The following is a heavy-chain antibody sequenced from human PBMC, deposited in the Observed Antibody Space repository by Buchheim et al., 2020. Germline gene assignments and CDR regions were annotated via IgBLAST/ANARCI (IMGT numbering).Heavy chain of an antibody. Sequence: EVQVVESGGGLVQPGGSLTLSCVGSGFTFSGSAIHWVRQAPGKGLEWVGRIRSKAKSHATAYAASVKGRFTISRDDSENKAYLQMNSLKVEDTAVYYCTRRMMTTVVDYWGQGTL. CDR2: IRSKAKSHAT. CDR3: TRRMMTTVVDY. CDR1: GFTFSGSA. D-gene: IGHD4-23*01. J-gene: IGHJ4*01. V-gene: IGHV3-73*02.